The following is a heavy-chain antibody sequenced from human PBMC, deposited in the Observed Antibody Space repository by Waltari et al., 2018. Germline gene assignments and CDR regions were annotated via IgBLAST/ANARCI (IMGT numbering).Heavy chain of an antibody. V-gene: IGHV4-34*01. Sequence: QVQLQQWGAGLLKPSETLSLTCAVYGGSFSGYYWSWIRQPPGKGLEWIGEINHSGSTNYYPSRKIRFTISVDTSKNQFSLKLSSVTASDTAVYYCARGYFDWFSLQLAFDYWGQGTLVTVSS. CDR1: GGSFSGYY. CDR2: INHSGST. J-gene: IGHJ4*02. CDR3: ARGYFDWFSLQLAFDY. D-gene: IGHD3-9*01.